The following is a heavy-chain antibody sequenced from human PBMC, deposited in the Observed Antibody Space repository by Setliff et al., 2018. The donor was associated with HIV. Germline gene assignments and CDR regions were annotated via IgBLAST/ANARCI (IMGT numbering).Heavy chain of an antibody. CDR3: ASGIIAAGTLSFDP. CDR2: ISYTGNT. Sequence: SETLSLTCTVSGASISNHHWSWIRQPPGKGLEWLGYISYTGNTNYNPSLKSRVSISLDTSKKQVSLKLNSVTAADTAVYYCASGIIAAGTLSFDPWGPGTLVTVSS. V-gene: IGHV4-59*11. D-gene: IGHD6-13*01. J-gene: IGHJ5*02. CDR1: GASISNHH.